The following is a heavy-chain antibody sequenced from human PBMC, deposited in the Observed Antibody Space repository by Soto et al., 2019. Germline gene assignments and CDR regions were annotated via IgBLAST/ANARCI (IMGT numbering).Heavy chain of an antibody. CDR2: IYTSGST. CDR1: GGSISSYY. J-gene: IGHJ4*02. CDR3: VGTGYSSSWSYYFDY. D-gene: IGHD6-13*01. V-gene: IGHV4-4*07. Sequence: SETLSLTCTVAGGSISSYYWSWIRQPAGKGLEWIGRIYTSGSTNYNPSLKSRVTMSVDTSKNQFSLKLSSVTAADTAVYYCVGTGYSSSWSYYFDYWGQGTLVTVSS.